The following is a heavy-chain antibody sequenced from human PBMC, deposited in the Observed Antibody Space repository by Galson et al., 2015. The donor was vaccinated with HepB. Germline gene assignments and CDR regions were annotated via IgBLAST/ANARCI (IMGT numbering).Heavy chain of an antibody. Sequence: SLRLSCAASGFTFSDYYMSWIRQAPGKGLEWVSYISSSSSYTNYADSVKGRFTISRDNAKNSLYLQMNSLRAEDTAVYYCASLTPSSPYCSSTSCYGLDDYWGQGTLVTVSS. CDR2: ISSSSSYT. CDR3: ASLTPSSPYCSSTSCYGLDDY. D-gene: IGHD2-2*01. V-gene: IGHV3-11*06. CDR1: GFTFSDYY. J-gene: IGHJ4*02.